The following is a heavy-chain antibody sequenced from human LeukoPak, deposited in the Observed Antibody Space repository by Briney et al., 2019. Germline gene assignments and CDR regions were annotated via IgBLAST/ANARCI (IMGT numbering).Heavy chain of an antibody. CDR2: ISTSSTYI. Sequence: GGSLRLSCAASGFTFSSYNMNWVRQAPGKGLEWVSSISTSSTYIYYTDSVKGRFTMSRDNAKNSMYLQMNSLRAEDTAVYYCARVWSYYYFDYWGQGTLVTVSS. J-gene: IGHJ4*02. CDR1: GFTFSSYN. D-gene: IGHD2-8*02. CDR3: ARVWSYYYFDY. V-gene: IGHV3-21*01.